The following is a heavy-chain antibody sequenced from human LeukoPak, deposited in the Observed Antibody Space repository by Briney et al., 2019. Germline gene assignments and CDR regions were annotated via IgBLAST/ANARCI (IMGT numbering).Heavy chain of an antibody. Sequence: PGGSLRLSCAASGFTFSSYEMNWVRQAPGKGLEWVSYISSSGSTIYYADSVKGRFTISRDNAKNSLYLQMNSLRAEDTAVYYCARDSMVRGVIIDYWGQGTLVTVSP. D-gene: IGHD3-10*01. CDR3: ARDSMVRGVIIDY. J-gene: IGHJ4*02. CDR1: GFTFSSYE. CDR2: ISSSGSTI. V-gene: IGHV3-48*03.